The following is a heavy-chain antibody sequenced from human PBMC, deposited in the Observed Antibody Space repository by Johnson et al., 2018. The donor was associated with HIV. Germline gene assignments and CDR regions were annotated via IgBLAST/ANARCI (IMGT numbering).Heavy chain of an antibody. V-gene: IGHV3-23*04. CDR1: GFTFINYA. D-gene: IGHD2-2*01. Sequence: VQLVESGGGLVQPGGSLRLSCAASGFTFINYAMSWVRQAPGKGLEWVSSIGGSGTNTYYADSVKGRFTISRDNSQNTLYLQMHSLRAEDTAIYYCAKDPLVVPAATLDAFDIWGQGTMVTVSS. CDR3: AKDPLVVPAATLDAFDI. J-gene: IGHJ3*02. CDR2: IGGSGTNT.